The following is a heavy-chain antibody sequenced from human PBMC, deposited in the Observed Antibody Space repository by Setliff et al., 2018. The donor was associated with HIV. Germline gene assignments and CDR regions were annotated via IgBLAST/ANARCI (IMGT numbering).Heavy chain of an antibody. Sequence: SETLSLTCTVFGGSISGYYWSWIRQPPGKGLEWIGSIYHSESTYYNPSLKSRVTISVDTSKNQFSLKLSSVTAADTAVYYCARVSITYWYSIPRDYYYYMDVWGEGTTVTVSS. J-gene: IGHJ6*03. D-gene: IGHD2-8*02. CDR1: GGSISGYY. CDR2: IYHSEST. CDR3: ARVSITYWYSIPRDYYYYMDV. V-gene: IGHV4-38-2*02.